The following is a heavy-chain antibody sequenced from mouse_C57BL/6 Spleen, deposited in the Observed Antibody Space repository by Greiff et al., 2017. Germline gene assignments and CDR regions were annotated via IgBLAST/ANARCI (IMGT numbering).Heavy chain of an antibody. CDR3: ARHRDLYYAMDY. V-gene: IGHV2-6-1*01. CDR2: IWSDGST. D-gene: IGHD3-3*01. J-gene: IGHJ4*01. CDR1: GFSFTSYG. Sequence: QVQLKESGPGLVAPSQSLSITCTVSGFSFTSYGVHWVRQPPGKGLEWLVVIWSDGSTTYNSALKSRLSISKDNSKSQVFLKMNSLQTDDTAMYYCARHRDLYYAMDYWGQGTSVTVSS.